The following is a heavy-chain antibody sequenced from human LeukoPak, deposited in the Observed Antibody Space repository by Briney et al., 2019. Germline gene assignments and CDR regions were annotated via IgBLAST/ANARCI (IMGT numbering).Heavy chain of an antibody. CDR3: ARRETTMATFSFDF. CDR1: GYTFTSYW. J-gene: IGHJ4*02. V-gene: IGHV5-51*01. CDR2: IYPGDSET. D-gene: IGHD5-18*01. Sequence: GESLKISCKGSGYTFTSYWIGWVRQMPGKGLEWMGIIYPGDSETRYGPSFQGQVTISADKSISIAYLQWSSLKASDTAMYYYARRETTMATFSFDFWGQGTLVTVSS.